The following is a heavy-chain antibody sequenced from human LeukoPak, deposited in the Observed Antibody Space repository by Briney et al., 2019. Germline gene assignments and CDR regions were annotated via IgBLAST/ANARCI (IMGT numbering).Heavy chain of an antibody. CDR2: IIPIFGTA. D-gene: IGHD3-3*01. V-gene: IGHV1-69*05. Sequence: GASVKVSCKASGGTFSSYAISWVRQAPGQGLEWMGGIIPIFGTANYAQKFQGRVTITTDESTSTAYMELSSLRSEDTAVYYCARGLSSGYEYYYMDVWGKGTTVTVSS. CDR3: ARGLSSGYEYYYMDV. CDR1: GGTFSSYA. J-gene: IGHJ6*03.